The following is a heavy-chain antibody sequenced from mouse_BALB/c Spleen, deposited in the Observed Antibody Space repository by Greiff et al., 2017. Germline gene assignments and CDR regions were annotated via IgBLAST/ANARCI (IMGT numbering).Heavy chain of an antibody. V-gene: IGHV1S81*02. D-gene: IGHD2-3*01. J-gene: IGHJ1*01. CDR1: GYTFTSYY. CDR3: TRGDGYWYFDV. Sequence: VQLVESGAELVKPGASVKLSCKASGYTFTSYYMYWVKQRPGQGLEWIGEINPSNGGTNFNEKFKSKATLTVDKSSSTAYMQLSSLTSEDSAVYYCTRGDGYWYFDVWGAGTTVTVSS. CDR2: INPSNGGT.